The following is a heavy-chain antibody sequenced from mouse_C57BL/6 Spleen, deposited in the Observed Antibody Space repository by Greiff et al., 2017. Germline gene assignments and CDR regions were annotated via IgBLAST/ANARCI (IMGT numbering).Heavy chain of an antibody. V-gene: IGHV1-15*01. CDR3: TRVEDGYYPY. J-gene: IGHJ3*01. D-gene: IGHD2-3*01. Sequence: VQLQQSGAELVRPGASVTLSCKASGYTFTDYEMHWVKQTPVHGLEWIGAIDPETGGTAYNQKFKGKAILTADKSSSTAYMELRSLTSEDSAVYYCTRVEDGYYPYWGQGTLVTVSA. CDR2: IDPETGGT. CDR1: GYTFTDYE.